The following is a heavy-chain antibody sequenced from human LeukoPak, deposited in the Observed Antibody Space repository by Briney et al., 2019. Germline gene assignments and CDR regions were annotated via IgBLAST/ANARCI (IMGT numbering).Heavy chain of an antibody. D-gene: IGHD3-16*01. CDR1: GFTFSSYA. J-gene: IGHJ4*02. CDR3: ATLPRGTPIDY. V-gene: IGHV3-23*01. Sequence: GGSLRLSCAASGFTFSSYAMGWVRQAPGKGLEWVSAISGSGGSTYYADSVKGRFTISRDNSKNTLYLQMNSLRAEDTAVYYCATLPRGTPIDYWGQGTLVTVSS. CDR2: ISGSGGST.